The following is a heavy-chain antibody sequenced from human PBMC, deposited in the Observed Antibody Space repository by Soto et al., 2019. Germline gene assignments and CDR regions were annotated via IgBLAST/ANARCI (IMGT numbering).Heavy chain of an antibody. D-gene: IGHD6-19*01. V-gene: IGHV6-1*01. J-gene: IGHJ6*02. CDR3: AREPGVAVARYYGMDV. CDR2: KYYRSKWYN. CDR1: GDSVSSNSAA. Sequence: TCAISGDSVSSNSAAWNWIRQSPSRGLEWLGRKYYRSKWYNDYAVSVKSRITINPDTSKNQFSLQLNSVTPEDTAVYYCAREPGVAVARYYGMDVWGQGTTVTVSS.